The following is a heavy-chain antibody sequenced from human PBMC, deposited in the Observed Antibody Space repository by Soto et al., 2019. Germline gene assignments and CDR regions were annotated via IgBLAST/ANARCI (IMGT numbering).Heavy chain of an antibody. CDR1: GGSISSYY. D-gene: IGHD2-21*02. J-gene: IGHJ4*02. Sequence: ETLSLTCTVSGGSISSYYWSWIRQPAGKGLEWIGRIYTSGSTNYNPSLKSRVSISMDTAENRISLKLDSVTAADAGVYFCARDGMTTGDTWGPGTLVTVSS. CDR2: IYTSGST. V-gene: IGHV4-4*07. CDR3: ARDGMTTGDT.